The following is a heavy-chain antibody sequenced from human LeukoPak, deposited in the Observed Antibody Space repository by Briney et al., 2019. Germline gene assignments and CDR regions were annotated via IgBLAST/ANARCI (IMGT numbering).Heavy chain of an antibody. CDR1: GGSISSYY. J-gene: IGHJ4*02. Sequence: SETLSLTCTVSGGSISSYYWSWIRQPPGKGLEWIGYIYYSGSTNYNPSLKSRVTISVDTSKNQFSLKLSSVTAADTAVYYCASYDSSGTLPGYFDYWGQGTLVTVSS. CDR2: IYYSGST. CDR3: ASYDSSGTLPGYFDY. V-gene: IGHV4-59*01. D-gene: IGHD3-22*01.